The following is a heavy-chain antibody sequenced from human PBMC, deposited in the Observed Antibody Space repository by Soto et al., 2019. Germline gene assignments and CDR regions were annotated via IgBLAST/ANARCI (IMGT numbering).Heavy chain of an antibody. V-gene: IGHV4-30-4*08. J-gene: IGHJ5*02. Sequence: PSETLSLTCTVSGGSISNYHWSWIRQPPGKGLEWIGYIYHSGSTYYNPSLKSRVTISVNTSKNQFSLKLSSVTAADTAVYYCARERPDGARLDPWGQGTLVTVSS. D-gene: IGHD6-6*01. CDR2: IYHSGST. CDR3: ARERPDGARLDP. CDR1: GGSISNYH.